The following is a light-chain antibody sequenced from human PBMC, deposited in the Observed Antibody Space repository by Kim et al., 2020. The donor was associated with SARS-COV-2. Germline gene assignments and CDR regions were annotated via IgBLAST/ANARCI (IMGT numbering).Light chain of an antibody. J-gene: IGKJ4*01. V-gene: IGKV1-27*01. CDR1: EGTGDY. CDR2: GAF. Sequence: DIQMTQPPSSLSASVGDRVTITCRASEGTGDYLAWYQHKPGKPPNLLISGAFTLQPGVPSRFSGSRSGTHFTLTISSLQPEDVATYYCQKYNNVPLTFGGGTKVDIK. CDR3: QKYNNVPLT.